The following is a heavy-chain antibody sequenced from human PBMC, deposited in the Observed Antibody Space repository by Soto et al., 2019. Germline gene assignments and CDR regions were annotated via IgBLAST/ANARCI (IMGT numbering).Heavy chain of an antibody. Sequence: KPSETLSLTCTVSGGSMSSGGYYWSWIRQHPGKGLECIGYIYYSGSTYYNPSLKSRVTISVDTSKNQFSLKLSSVTAADTAVYYCARRVGWLKGDFDFGGQGTLVTVSS. V-gene: IGHV4-31*03. CDR2: IYYSGST. CDR1: GGSMSSGGYY. CDR3: ARRVGWLKGDFDF. D-gene: IGHD3-3*01. J-gene: IGHJ4*02.